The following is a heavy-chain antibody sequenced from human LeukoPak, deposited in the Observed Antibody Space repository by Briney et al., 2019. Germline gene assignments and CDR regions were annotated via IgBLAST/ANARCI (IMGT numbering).Heavy chain of an antibody. CDR2: IYFSGRT. D-gene: IGHD3-22*01. CDR1: GGSISSHY. CDR3: ARLVDNDSSGYPDTFDM. V-gene: IGHV4-59*11. Sequence: SETLSLTCTVSGGSISSHYWSWIRQPPGKGLEWIGYIYFSGRTQYNPSLRSRVTISVDTSENNFSLKLTSMTAADTAVYYCARLVDNDSSGYPDTFDMWGRGQWSPCLQ. J-gene: IGHJ3*02.